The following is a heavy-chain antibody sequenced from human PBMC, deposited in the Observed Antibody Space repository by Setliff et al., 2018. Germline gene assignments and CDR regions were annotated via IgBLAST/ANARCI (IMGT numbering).Heavy chain of an antibody. CDR2: VNRDGSST. J-gene: IGHJ6*02. D-gene: IGHD3-22*01. Sequence: GGSLRLSCAASGFTFGNYWMHWVRQAPGKGLEWVSRVNRDGSSTIYADSAKGRFTISRDNAKNSLYLQMNSLRAEDTEVYYCANYYYDSSGYDHGIDVWGQGTTVTVSS. V-gene: IGHV3-74*01. CDR3: ANYYYDSSGYDHGIDV. CDR1: GFTFGNYW.